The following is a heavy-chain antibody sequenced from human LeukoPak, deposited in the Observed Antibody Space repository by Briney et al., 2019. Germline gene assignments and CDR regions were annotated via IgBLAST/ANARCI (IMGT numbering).Heavy chain of an antibody. J-gene: IGHJ4*02. Sequence: GGSLRLSCAASGITFSSYAMSWVRQAPGKGLEWVSVISGSGGSTYYADSVKGRFTISRDNSKNTLYLQMNSLRAEDTAVYYCAKAGLLRFLEWLFGIDYWGQGTLVTVSS. V-gene: IGHV3-23*01. D-gene: IGHD3-3*01. CDR2: ISGSGGST. CDR1: GITFSSYA. CDR3: AKAGLLRFLEWLFGIDY.